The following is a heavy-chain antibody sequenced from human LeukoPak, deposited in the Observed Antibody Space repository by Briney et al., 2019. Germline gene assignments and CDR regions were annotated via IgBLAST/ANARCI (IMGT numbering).Heavy chain of an antibody. Sequence: GASAKVSCKASGYTFTGYYMHWVRQAPGQGLEWMGRINPNSGGTNYAQKFQGRVTMTRDTSISTAYMDLSSLRSEDTAVYYCARNTETAIPLPYYFDYWGQGTLVTVSS. J-gene: IGHJ4*02. D-gene: IGHD2-21*02. V-gene: IGHV1-2*06. CDR2: INPNSGGT. CDR3: ARNTETAIPLPYYFDY. CDR1: GYTFTGYY.